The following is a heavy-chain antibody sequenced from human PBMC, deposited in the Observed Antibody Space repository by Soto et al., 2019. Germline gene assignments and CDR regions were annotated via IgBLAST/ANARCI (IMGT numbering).Heavy chain of an antibody. CDR1: GGTLSSYA. D-gene: IGHD2-2*02. Sequence: SVKVSCKASGGTLSSYASSWVRQAPGQGLEWMGGIIPIFGTANYAQKFQGRVTITADESTSTAYMELSSLRSEDTAVYYCARVPVPAAIRARYYYYYGMDVWGQGTTVTVSS. J-gene: IGHJ6*02. CDR2: IIPIFGTA. CDR3: ARVPVPAAIRARYYYYYGMDV. V-gene: IGHV1-69*13.